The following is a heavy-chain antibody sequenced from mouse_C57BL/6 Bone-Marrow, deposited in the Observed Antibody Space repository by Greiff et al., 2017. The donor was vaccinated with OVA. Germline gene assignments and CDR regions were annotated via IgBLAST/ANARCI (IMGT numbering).Heavy chain of an antibody. V-gene: IGHV5-4*03. CDR1: GFTFSSYA. Sequence: DVKLVESGGGLVKPGGSLKLSCAASGFTFSSYAMSWVRQTPEKRLEWVATISDGGSYTYYPDNVKGRFTISRDNAKNNLYLQMSHLKSEDTAMYYCARAFRTLFAYWGQGTLVTVSA. CDR3: ARAFRTLFAY. CDR2: ISDGGSYT. J-gene: IGHJ3*01.